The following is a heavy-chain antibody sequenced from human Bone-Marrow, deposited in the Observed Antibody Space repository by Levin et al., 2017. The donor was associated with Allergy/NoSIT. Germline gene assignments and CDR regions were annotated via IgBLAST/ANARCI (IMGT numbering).Heavy chain of an antibody. J-gene: IGHJ5*02. Sequence: KISCKASGGTFSSYTISWVRQAPGQGLEWMGRIIPILGIANYAQKFQGRVTITADKSTSTAYMELSSLRSEDTAVYYCAGYCGGDGAQMGWFDPWGQGTLVTVSS. CDR1: GGTFSSYT. CDR2: IIPILGIA. CDR3: AGYCGGDGAQMGWFDP. D-gene: IGHD2-21*02. V-gene: IGHV1-69*02.